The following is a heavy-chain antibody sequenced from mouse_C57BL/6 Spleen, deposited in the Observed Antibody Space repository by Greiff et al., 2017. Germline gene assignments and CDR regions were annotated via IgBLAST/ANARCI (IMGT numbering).Heavy chain of an antibody. CDR3: ARNYYGSSWYFYV. CDR2: IDPSDSET. Sequence: QVQLQQPGAELVRPGSSVKLSCKASGYTFTSYWMHWVKQRPIQGLEWIGNIDPSDSETHYNQKFKDKATLTVDKSSSTAYMQLSSLTSEDSAVYYCARNYYGSSWYFYVWGTGTTVTVSS. J-gene: IGHJ1*03. V-gene: IGHV1-52*01. D-gene: IGHD1-1*01. CDR1: GYTFTSYW.